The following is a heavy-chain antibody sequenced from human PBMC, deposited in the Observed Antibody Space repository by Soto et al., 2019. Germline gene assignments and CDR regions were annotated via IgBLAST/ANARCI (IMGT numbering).Heavy chain of an antibody. V-gene: IGHV3-23*01. Sequence: EVQVLESGGGLVQPGGSLRLSCAASGLTFSNYAMYWVRQAPGKGLEWVSAISVGGDSTYYAVSVKGRFTISRDNSKNTLYLHMNSLSAEDTAVYYCAKAEWLRGWFDPWGQGTLVTVSS. CDR2: ISVGGDST. J-gene: IGHJ5*02. CDR3: AKAEWLRGWFDP. CDR1: GLTFSNYA. D-gene: IGHD3-3*01.